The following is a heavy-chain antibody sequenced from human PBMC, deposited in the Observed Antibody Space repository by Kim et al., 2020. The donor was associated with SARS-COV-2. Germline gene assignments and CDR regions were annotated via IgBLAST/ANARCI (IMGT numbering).Heavy chain of an antibody. Sequence: SETLSRTCTVSGGSISSYYWSWIRQPPGKGLEWIGYIYYSGSTNYNPSLKSRVTISVDTSKNQFSLKLSSVTAADTAVYYCARVVGDYGAPNWFDPWGQG. V-gene: IGHV4-59*01. CDR1: GGSISSYY. J-gene: IGHJ5*02. D-gene: IGHD2-21*02. CDR2: IYYSGST. CDR3: ARVVGDYGAPNWFDP.